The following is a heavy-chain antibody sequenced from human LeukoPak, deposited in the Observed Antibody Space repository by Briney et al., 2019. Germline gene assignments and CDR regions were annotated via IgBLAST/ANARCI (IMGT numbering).Heavy chain of an antibody. V-gene: IGHV3-23*01. Sequence: GGSLRLSCAASGFTFSSYAMSWVRQAPGKGLEWVSAISGSGGSTYYADSVKGRFTISRDNSKNTLCLQMNSLRAEDTAVYYCAKDYSTRTMIVVVTTFFDYWGQGTLVTVSS. CDR1: GFTFSSYA. D-gene: IGHD3-22*01. CDR2: ISGSGGST. CDR3: AKDYSTRTMIVVVTTFFDY. J-gene: IGHJ4*02.